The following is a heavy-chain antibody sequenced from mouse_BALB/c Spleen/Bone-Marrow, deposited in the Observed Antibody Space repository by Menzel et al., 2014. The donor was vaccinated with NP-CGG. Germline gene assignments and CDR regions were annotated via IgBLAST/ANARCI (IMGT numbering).Heavy chain of an antibody. V-gene: IGHV2-9*02. J-gene: IGHJ2*01. CDR3: ARVIRYESYFDY. D-gene: IGHD2-14*01. CDR2: IWAGGST. Sequence: VQVVESGPGLVSPSQSLSITCTLSGFSLTSYGVHWVRQPPGKGLEWLGVIWAGGSTNYNSALMSRLSISKDNSKSQVFLKMNSLQTDDTAMYYCARVIRYESYFDYWGQGATLTVSS. CDR1: GFSLTSYG.